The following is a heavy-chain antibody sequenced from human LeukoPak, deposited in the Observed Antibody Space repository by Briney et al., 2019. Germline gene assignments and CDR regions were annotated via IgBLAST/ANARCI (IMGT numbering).Heavy chain of an antibody. CDR1: GFTFSSYA. D-gene: IGHD2-21*02. CDR3: ARDQVGGHYQF. J-gene: IGHJ4*02. CDR2: IREDGRKA. Sequence: GGSLRLSCAASGFTFSSYAMSWVRQAPGKGPEWVANIREDGRKAYYVGSVMGRFTISRDNVKNSVYLQMNYLRAEDTAVYYCARDQVGGHYQFWGQGALVAVSS. V-gene: IGHV3-7*01.